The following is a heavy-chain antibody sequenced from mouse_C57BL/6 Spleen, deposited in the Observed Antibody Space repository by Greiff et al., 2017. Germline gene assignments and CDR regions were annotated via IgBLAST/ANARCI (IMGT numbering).Heavy chain of an antibody. V-gene: IGHV5-9-1*02. CDR2: ISSGGDYI. CDR1: GFTFSSYA. D-gene: IGHD1-1*01. J-gene: IGHJ2*01. Sequence: EVMLVESGEGLVKPGGSLKLSCAASGFTFSSYAMSWVRQTPEKRLEWVAYISSGGDYIYYADTVKGRFTISRDNARNTLYLQMSSLKSEDTSMYYCTRDHYYGRPYYFYYWGQGTTLTVSS. CDR3: TRDHYYGRPYYFYY.